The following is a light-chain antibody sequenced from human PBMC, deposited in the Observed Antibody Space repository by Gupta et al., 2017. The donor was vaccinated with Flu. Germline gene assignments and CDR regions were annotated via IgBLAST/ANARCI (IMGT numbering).Light chain of an antibody. CDR3: MQATHWPWT. CDR1: QGLGDSDGNIY. Sequence: VTLGQPASISCRGSQGLGDSDGNIYLHWFQQRLGQAPRRLIYKGSNRDFGVPDRFSGRGYGTDFTLKISSEEAEDVGVYYCMQATHWPWTFGQGTKVEI. V-gene: IGKV2-30*01. CDR2: KGS. J-gene: IGKJ1*01.